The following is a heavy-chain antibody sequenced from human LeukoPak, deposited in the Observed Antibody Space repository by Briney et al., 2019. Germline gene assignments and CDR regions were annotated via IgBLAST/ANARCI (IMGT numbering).Heavy chain of an antibody. CDR1: GYTFTSYY. Sequence: ASVKVSCKASGYTFTSYYIHLVRQAPGQGFEWMAIINPSDGSTTNSQKFQGRVTMTRDTSIRTAYMELSRLRSDDTAVYYCARASSSWNYYYYYMDVWGKGTTVTISS. CDR3: ARASSSWNYYYYYMDV. D-gene: IGHD6-13*01. CDR2: INPSDGST. V-gene: IGHV1-2*02. J-gene: IGHJ6*03.